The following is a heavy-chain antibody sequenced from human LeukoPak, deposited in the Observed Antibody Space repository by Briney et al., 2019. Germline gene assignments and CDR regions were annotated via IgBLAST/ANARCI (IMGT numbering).Heavy chain of an antibody. CDR1: GGSFSGYY. Sequence: SETLSFTCAVYGGSFSGYYWSWIRQPPGKGLEWIGEINHSGSTNYNPSLKSRVTISVDTSKNQFSLKLSSVTAADTAVYYCARGWVGLDYWGQGTLVTVSP. CDR2: INHSGST. V-gene: IGHV4-34*01. CDR3: ARGWVGLDY. D-gene: IGHD2-15*01. J-gene: IGHJ4*02.